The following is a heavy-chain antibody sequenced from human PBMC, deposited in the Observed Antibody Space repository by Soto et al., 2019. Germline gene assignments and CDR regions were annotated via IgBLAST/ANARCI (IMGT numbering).Heavy chain of an antibody. CDR2: IRGSGEGA. CDR1: GFTFSSNA. D-gene: IGHD3-10*01. J-gene: IGHJ4*02. V-gene: IGHV3-23*01. Sequence: EVQLLESGGGLVQPGGSLRLSCAASGFTFSSNAMSWVRQAPGKGLEWVSDIRGSGEGANYADSVKGRFTISRDNSKSTLYLQMNSLRAEDTAVYYCTKESSYYYGSGSGNWGQGTLVTVSS. CDR3: TKESSYYYGSGSGN.